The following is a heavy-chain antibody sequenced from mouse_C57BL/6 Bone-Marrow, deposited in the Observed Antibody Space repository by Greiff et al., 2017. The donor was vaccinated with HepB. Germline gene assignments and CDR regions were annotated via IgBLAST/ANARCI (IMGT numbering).Heavy chain of an antibody. V-gene: IGHV5-17*01. D-gene: IGHD1-1*01. J-gene: IGHJ4*01. Sequence: EVNVVESGGGLVKPGGSLKLSCAASGFTFSDYGMHWVRQAPEKGLEWVAYISSGSSTIYYADTVKGRFTISRDNAKNTLFLQMTSLRSEDTAMYYCARKRPITTVPSYAMDYWGQGTSVTVSS. CDR2: ISSGSSTI. CDR1: GFTFSDYG. CDR3: ARKRPITTVPSYAMDY.